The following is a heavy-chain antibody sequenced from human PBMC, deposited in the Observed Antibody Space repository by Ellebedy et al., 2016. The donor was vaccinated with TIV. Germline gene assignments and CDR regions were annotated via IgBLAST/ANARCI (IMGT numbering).Heavy chain of an antibody. V-gene: IGHV1-2*02. CDR1: GGTFSNSP. J-gene: IGHJ4*02. D-gene: IGHD6-19*01. CDR2: INPDSGGT. Sequence: AASVKVSCKASGGTFSNSPISWVRQAPGQGLEWMGWINPDSGGTNYAQKFQGRVTMTRDTSIRTAYMALSRLTSDDAAVDYCARLYSSGWYGIDCWGQGTLVTVSS. CDR3: ARLYSSGWYGIDC.